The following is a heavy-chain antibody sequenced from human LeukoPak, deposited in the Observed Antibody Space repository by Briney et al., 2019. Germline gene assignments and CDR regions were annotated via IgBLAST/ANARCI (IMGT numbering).Heavy chain of an antibody. V-gene: IGHV3-23*01. CDR3: ARVSLPGEYYFDY. CDR1: GFIFDSHA. CDR2: VSGSGGST. J-gene: IGHJ4*02. Sequence: GGSLRLSCAGSGFIFDSHALTWVRQAPGKGLEWVATVSGSGGSTNYADSVKGRFTISRDNAKNSLYLQMNSLRAEDTAVYYCARVSLPGEYYFDYWGQGTLVTVSS. D-gene: IGHD3-10*01.